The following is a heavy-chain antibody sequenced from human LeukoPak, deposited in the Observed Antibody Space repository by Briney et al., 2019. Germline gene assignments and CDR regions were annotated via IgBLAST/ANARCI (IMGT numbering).Heavy chain of an antibody. Sequence: GGSLRLSCAASGFTFSSYAMHWVRQAPGKGLEWVAVISYDGSNKYYADSVKGRLTISRDNAKNSLYLQMNSLRAEDTAVYYCAREEGYYDFWSGYYTGLGYYGMDVWGQGTTVTVSS. CDR1: GFTFSSYA. V-gene: IGHV3-30-3*01. CDR2: ISYDGSNK. J-gene: IGHJ6*02. D-gene: IGHD3-3*01. CDR3: AREEGYYDFWSGYYTGLGYYGMDV.